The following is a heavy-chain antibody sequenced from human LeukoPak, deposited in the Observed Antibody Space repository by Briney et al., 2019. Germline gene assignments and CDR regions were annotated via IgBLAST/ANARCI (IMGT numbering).Heavy chain of an antibody. J-gene: IGHJ2*01. CDR2: IYHSGNT. Sequence: ETSETLSLTCAVYGGPFSGYYWGWIRQPPGKGLEWIGSIYHSGNTYYNPSLKSRVTISVDTSKNQFSLKLSSVTAADTAVYYCARVEGYCSGGSCYYWYFDLWGRGTLVAVSS. CDR1: GGPFSGYY. CDR3: ARVEGYCSGGSCYYWYFDL. D-gene: IGHD2-15*01. V-gene: IGHV4-38-2*01.